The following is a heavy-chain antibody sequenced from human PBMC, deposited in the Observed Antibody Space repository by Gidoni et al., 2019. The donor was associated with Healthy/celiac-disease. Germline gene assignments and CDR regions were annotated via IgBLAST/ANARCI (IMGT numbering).Heavy chain of an antibody. V-gene: IGHV3-48*02. J-gene: IGHJ3*02. Sequence: EVQLVESGGGLVQPGGSLRLSCATSGFPFSTDSLNWVRQAPGKGLEWVSYIISSSSTIYYADSVKGRFTISRDNAKNSLYLQMNSLRDEDTAVYYCVKINYYDSSGYYRDAFDIWGQGTMVTVSS. CDR3: VKINYYDSSGYYRDAFDI. D-gene: IGHD3-22*01. CDR1: GFPFSTDS. CDR2: IISSSSTI.